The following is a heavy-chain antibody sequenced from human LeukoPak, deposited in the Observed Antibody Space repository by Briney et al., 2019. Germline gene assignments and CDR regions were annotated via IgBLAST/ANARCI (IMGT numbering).Heavy chain of an antibody. CDR1: GFTFSSYA. J-gene: IGHJ4*02. CDR2: ISSNGGST. Sequence: GGSLRLSCAASGFTFSSYAMHLVRQAPGKGLEYVSAISSNGGSTYYANSVKGRFTISRDNSKSTLYLQMGSLRAEDMAVYYCASSGRLDYWGQGTLVTVSS. V-gene: IGHV3-64*01. CDR3: ASSGRLDY. D-gene: IGHD6-19*01.